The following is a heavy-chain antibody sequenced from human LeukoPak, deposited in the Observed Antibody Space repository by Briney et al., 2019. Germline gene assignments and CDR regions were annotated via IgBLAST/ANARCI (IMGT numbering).Heavy chain of an antibody. J-gene: IGHJ4*02. Sequence: GGSLRLSCAASGFTFNKYAMHWVRQAAGKGLEWVSVISFDGSNKYYADSVKGRFTISRDDSKSTLYLQMDSLRPEDTAMYYCARDGPYHDYWGQGTLVTVSS. CDR2: ISFDGSNK. CDR3: ARDGPYHDY. D-gene: IGHD2-2*01. CDR1: GFTFNKYA. V-gene: IGHV3-30-3*01.